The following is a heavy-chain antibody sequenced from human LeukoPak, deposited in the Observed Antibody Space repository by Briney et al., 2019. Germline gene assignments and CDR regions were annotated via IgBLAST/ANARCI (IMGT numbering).Heavy chain of an antibody. D-gene: IGHD3-10*01. J-gene: IGHJ6*03. Sequence: GGTLRLSCAASGFTFSSYGMNWVRQAPGKGLEWVSSISSSSSYIYYADSVKGRFTISRDNAKNSLYLQMNSLRAEDTAVYYCARKTMVRGVISSYYYYMDVWGKGTTVTISS. CDR1: GFTFSSYG. CDR3: ARKTMVRGVISSYYYYMDV. V-gene: IGHV3-21*01. CDR2: ISSSSSYI.